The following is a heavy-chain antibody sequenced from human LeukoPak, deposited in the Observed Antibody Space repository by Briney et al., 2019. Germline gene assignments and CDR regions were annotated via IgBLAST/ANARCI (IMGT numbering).Heavy chain of an antibody. D-gene: IGHD6-13*01. Sequence: GGSLRLSCAASGFTFSSYAMSWVRQAPGKGLEWVSAISGSGGSTYYADSVKGRFTISRDNSKNTLYLQMNSLRAEDTGVYYCAKRPYSSSWYYFDYWGQGTLVTVSS. V-gene: IGHV3-23*01. J-gene: IGHJ4*02. CDR3: AKRPYSSSWYYFDY. CDR2: ISGSGGST. CDR1: GFTFSSYA.